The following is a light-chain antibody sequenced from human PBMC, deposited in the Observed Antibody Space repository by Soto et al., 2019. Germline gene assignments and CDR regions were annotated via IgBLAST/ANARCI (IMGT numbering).Light chain of an antibody. CDR2: AAS. V-gene: IGKV1-9*01. CDR3: QQLNSYPIT. CDR1: QGLSSD. Sequence: DNPLTQSPSFLSASVGDRVTITCRASQGLSSDLAWYQQKPGKAPKLLIYAASTLQSGVPSRFSGSGSGTEFTLTISSLQPEDFATYYCQQLNSYPITFGQGTRLEIK. J-gene: IGKJ5*01.